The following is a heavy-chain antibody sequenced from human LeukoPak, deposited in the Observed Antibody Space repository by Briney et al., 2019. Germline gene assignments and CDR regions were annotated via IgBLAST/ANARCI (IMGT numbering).Heavy chain of an antibody. CDR1: GGSFSGYY. D-gene: IGHD1-26*01. V-gene: IGHV4-34*01. Sequence: SETLSLTCAVYGGSFSGYYWSWIRQPPGKGLEWMGEINHRGSTNYNPSLKSRVTISVDTSKNQFSLKLSSVTAADTAVYYCARARLIVGALIDWEVRYYFDYWGQGTLVTVSS. J-gene: IGHJ4*02. CDR3: ARARLIVGALIDWEVRYYFDY. CDR2: INHRGST.